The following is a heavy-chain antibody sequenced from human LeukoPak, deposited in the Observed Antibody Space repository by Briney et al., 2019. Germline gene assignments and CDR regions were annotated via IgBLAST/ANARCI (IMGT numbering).Heavy chain of an antibody. CDR2: IYYSGST. D-gene: IGHD5-12*01. J-gene: IGHJ4*02. CDR1: GGSISSYY. CDR3: ARRNSGSDSAYLDY. Sequence: SETLSLTCTVSGGSISSYYWSWIRQPPGKGLEWIGYIYYSGSTNYNPSLKSRVTISVDTSKNQFSLKLSSVTAADTAVYYCARRNSGSDSAYLDYWGQGTLVTVSS. V-gene: IGHV4-59*01.